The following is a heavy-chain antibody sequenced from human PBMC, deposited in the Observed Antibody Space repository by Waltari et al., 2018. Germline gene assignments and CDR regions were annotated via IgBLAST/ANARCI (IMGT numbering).Heavy chain of an antibody. J-gene: IGHJ4*02. V-gene: IGHV3-7*04. CDR2: IKQDGTEK. D-gene: IGHD6-13*01. CDR1: GFTFSTYS. Sequence: EVQLVESGGGLVQPGGSLRLSCAVSGFTFSTYSMNWVRQAPGKGLEWVANIKQDGTEKYYVDSVKGRFSISRDNGKNLLYLHMNSLRADDTAVYYCARDEMHRTTWYHFWGQGTQVTVSS. CDR3: ARDEMHRTTWYHF.